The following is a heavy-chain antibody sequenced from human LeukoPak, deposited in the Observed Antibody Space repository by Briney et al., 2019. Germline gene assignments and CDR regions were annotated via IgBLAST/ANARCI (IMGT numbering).Heavy chain of an antibody. J-gene: IGHJ6*02. CDR2: INPISGNT. V-gene: IGHV1-8*01. Sequence: ASVKVSCKASGYTFTSYDINWVRQATGQGPEWMGWINPISGNTGFAQKLQGRVTMTRDNSISTAYMELSSLTSEDTAVYYCARVPSYNGAEGFYYYGLDVWGHGTTVTVSS. D-gene: IGHD2-8*01. CDR3: ARVPSYNGAEGFYYYGLDV. CDR1: GYTFTSYD.